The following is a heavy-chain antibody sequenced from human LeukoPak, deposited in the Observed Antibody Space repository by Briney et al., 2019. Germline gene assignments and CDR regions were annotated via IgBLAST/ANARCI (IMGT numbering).Heavy chain of an antibody. V-gene: IGHV1-2*02. CDR1: GYTFISYL. J-gene: IGHJ5*02. CDR2: INPNSGGT. D-gene: IGHD3-22*01. CDR3: ARKANYYDSSGYHA. Sequence: GASVKVSCKTSGYTFISYLMNWVRQAPGQGLEWMGWINPNSGGTNYAQKFQGRVTMTRDTSISTAYMELSRLRSDDTAVYYCARKANYYDSSGYHAWGQGTLVTVSS.